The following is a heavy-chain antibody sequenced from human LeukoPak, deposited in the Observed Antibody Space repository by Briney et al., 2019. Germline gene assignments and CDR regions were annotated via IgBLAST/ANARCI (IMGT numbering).Heavy chain of an antibody. CDR1: GGSISSSNW. D-gene: IGHD2-15*01. V-gene: IGHV4-4*02. Sequence: SETLSLTCAVSGGSISSSNWWSWVRQPPEKGLEWIGEIYHSGSTNYNPSLKSRVTISVDKSKNQFSLKLSSVTAADTAVYYCARALGYCSGGSCYRRWFDPWGQGTLVTVSS. J-gene: IGHJ5*02. CDR3: ARALGYCSGGSCYRRWFDP. CDR2: IYHSGST.